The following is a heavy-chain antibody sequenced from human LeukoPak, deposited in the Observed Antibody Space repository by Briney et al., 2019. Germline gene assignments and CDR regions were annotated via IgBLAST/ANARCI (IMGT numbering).Heavy chain of an antibody. V-gene: IGHV4-34*01. CDR3: ARGIAVAGTLYYFDY. CDR1: AGSSTSYY. CDR2: INYSGGT. D-gene: IGHD6-19*01. Sequence: PPETLSLTCAVYAGSSTSYYCSWIRHPPGRGMGWIWEINYSGGTNNNPSLKSRVNISVDTSKNQFCLKLSSVTAADTAVYYCARGIAVAGTLYYFDYWGQGTLVTVSS. J-gene: IGHJ4*02.